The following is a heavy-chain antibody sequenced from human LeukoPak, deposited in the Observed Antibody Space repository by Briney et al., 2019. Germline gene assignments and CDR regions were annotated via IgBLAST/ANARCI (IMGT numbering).Heavy chain of an antibody. Sequence: GESLKISCKASGYSFITYWIGWVRQMPGKGLGWMGIIYPGDSDTRYSPSFQGQVTFSVDKSISTAYLQWSSLEASDTAIYYCARQVNGGNFDYWGQGTLVTISS. D-gene: IGHD2-8*01. CDR1: GYSFITYW. V-gene: IGHV5-51*01. J-gene: IGHJ4*02. CDR2: IYPGDSDT. CDR3: ARQVNGGNFDY.